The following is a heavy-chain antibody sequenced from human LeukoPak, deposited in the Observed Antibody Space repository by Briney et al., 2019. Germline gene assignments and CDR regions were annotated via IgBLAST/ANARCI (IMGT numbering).Heavy chain of an antibody. CDR1: GFTFSNYA. CDR2: ISGNSANK. J-gene: IGHJ4*02. D-gene: IGHD5-18*01. CDR3: AKGVRLWFAFYFDY. V-gene: IGHV3-23*01. Sequence: GGALRLSCAASGFTFSNYAMSWVRQAPGKGLEWVSRISGNSANKDYADSVKGRFTVSRDNYRNTLHLQMHSLRVEDTAVYFCAKGVRLWFAFYFDYWGQGTLVTVS.